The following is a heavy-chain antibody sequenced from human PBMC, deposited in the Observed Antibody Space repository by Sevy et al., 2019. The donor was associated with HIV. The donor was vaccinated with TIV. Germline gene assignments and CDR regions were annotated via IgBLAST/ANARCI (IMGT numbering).Heavy chain of an antibody. D-gene: IGHD5-12*01. V-gene: IGHV4-38-2*02. Sequence: SETLSLTCTVSGYSISSGYYWGWIRQPPGKGLEWIGSIYHSGSTYYNPSLKSRVTISVDTSKNQFSLKLSSVTAADPAVYYCARDGEGSGYDYRIQLWFKRDAFDIWGQGTMVTVSS. CDR1: GYSISSGYY. J-gene: IGHJ3*02. CDR2: IYHSGST. CDR3: ARDGEGSGYDYRIQLWFKRDAFDI.